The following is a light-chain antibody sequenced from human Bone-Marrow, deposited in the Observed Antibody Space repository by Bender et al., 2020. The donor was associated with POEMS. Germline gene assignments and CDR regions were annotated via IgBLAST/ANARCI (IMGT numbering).Light chain of an antibody. V-gene: IGLV3-25*03. Sequence: SPELTQPPSVSVSPGQTARITCSGDALPNQYAYWYQQKPGQAPVVVIYKDSERPSGIPERFSGSSSGTTVTLTISGVQAEDEADYYCQSADSSGTVVFGGGTKLTVL. J-gene: IGLJ2*01. CDR1: ALPNQY. CDR2: KDS. CDR3: QSADSSGTVV.